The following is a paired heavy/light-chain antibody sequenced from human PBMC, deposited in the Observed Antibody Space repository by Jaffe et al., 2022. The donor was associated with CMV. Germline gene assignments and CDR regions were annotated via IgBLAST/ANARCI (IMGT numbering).Light chain of an antibody. Sequence: DIQMTQSPSSLSASVGDRVTISCQASRDIGDHLNWYQQKRGKAPNLLIYDTSNLETGVPSRFSGSGSGTDFSLTITSLQPEDVATYYCQQYDFPLGGLTFGGGTKVEIK. J-gene: IGKJ4*01. CDR1: RDIGDH. CDR3: QQYDFPLGGLT. CDR2: DTS. V-gene: IGKV1-33*01.
Heavy chain of an antibody. J-gene: IGHJ4*02. CDR1: GGSIDIYH. Sequence: QVQLQESGPGLVKPSETLSLTCTVSGGSIDIYHWSWIRQPPGKGLEWIGYIYYDGSTNYSPSLKSRATISLATSKNKFSLKLSSVTAADTAVYYCVRHYGGNFYFIDYWGQGTLVTVSS. CDR2: IYYDGST. D-gene: IGHD2-21*02. CDR3: VRHYGGNFYFIDY. V-gene: IGHV4-59*08.